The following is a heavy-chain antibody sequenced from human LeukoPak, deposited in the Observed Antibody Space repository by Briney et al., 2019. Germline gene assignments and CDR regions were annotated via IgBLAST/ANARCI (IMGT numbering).Heavy chain of an antibody. CDR1: GNTFTTFN. Sequence: EASVKVSCKASGNTFTTFNFKWVRQAPGQRLEWMGWISVHSGHTNCAQNLQDGVTITTDTCTSTAYMELRSLRSDDTAVYYCARDLGYCSGGSCYSKPSPNWFDPWGQGTLVTVSS. D-gene: IGHD2-15*01. V-gene: IGHV1-18*01. CDR3: ARDLGYCSGGSCYSKPSPNWFDP. J-gene: IGHJ5*02. CDR2: ISVHSGHT.